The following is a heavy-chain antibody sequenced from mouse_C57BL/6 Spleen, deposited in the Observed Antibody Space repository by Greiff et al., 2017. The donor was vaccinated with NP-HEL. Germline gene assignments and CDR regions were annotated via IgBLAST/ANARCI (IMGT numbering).Heavy chain of an antibody. V-gene: IGHV6-3*01. J-gene: IGHJ3*01. CDR1: GFTFSNYW. CDR2: IRLKSDNYAT. D-gene: IGHD3-3*01. Sequence: EVKLVESGGGLVQPGGSMKLSCVASGFTFSNYWMNWVRQSPEKGLEWDAQIRLKSDNYATHYAESVKGRFTISRDDSKSSVYLQMNNLRAEDTGIYYCTAGRDAFAYWGQGTLVTVSA. CDR3: TAGRDAFAY.